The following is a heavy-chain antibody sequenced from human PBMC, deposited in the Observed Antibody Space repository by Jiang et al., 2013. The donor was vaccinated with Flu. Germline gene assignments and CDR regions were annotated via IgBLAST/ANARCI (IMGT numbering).Heavy chain of an antibody. CDR2: IYDSGST. D-gene: IGHD6-6*01. CDR1: GGFFSNDNW. Sequence: QVQLQESGPGLVKPSGTLSLTCEVSGGFFSNDNWFSWVRQSPGEGLEWIGEIYDSGSTNYNPSLKSRVSISVDKSKTHFSLKLSSVTAADTAVYYCASSGTSPDLFPSSSPGLFDYWGQGSLVIVSS. CDR3: ASSGTSPDLFPSSSPGLFDY. V-gene: IGHV4-4*02. J-gene: IGHJ4*02.